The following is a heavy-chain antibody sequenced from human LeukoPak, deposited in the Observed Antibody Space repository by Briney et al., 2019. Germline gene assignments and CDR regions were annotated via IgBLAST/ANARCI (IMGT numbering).Heavy chain of an antibody. V-gene: IGHV3-23*01. CDR3: AKDRRITIFGVVIMNY. J-gene: IGHJ4*02. CDR2: ISGSGGST. D-gene: IGHD3-3*01. CDR1: GFTFSSYA. Sequence: GGSLRLSCAASGFTFSSYAMSWVRQAPGKGLEWVSAISGSGGSTYYADSVKGRFTISRDNSKNTLYLQMNSLRAEDTAVYYSAKDRRITIFGVVIMNYWGQGTLVTVSS.